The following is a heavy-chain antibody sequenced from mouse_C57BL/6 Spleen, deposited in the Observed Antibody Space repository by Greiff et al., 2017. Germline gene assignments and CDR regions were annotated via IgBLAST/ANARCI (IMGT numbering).Heavy chain of an antibody. Sequence: EVQLQQSVAELVRPGASVKLSCTASGFNIKNTYLHWVKQRPEQGLEWIGRLDPANGNTNYAPKFNGKATITPDPSSNTAYLHLSILTSEDTAIYYCAGLRRGYYAVDCWGQGTSVTVSS. CDR2: LDPANGNT. CDR1: GFNIKNTY. CDR3: AGLRRGYYAVDC. J-gene: IGHJ4*01. V-gene: IGHV14-3*01. D-gene: IGHD2-2*01.